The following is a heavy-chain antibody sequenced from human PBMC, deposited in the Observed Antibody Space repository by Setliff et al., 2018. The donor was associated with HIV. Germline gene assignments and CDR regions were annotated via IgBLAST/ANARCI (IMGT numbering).Heavy chain of an antibody. CDR3: ARFRVERRLSNWFDP. J-gene: IGHJ5*02. CDR1: GVSISSHY. Sequence: SETLSLTCTVSGVSISSHYWSWIRQPPGKGLEWIGYIYNSGRTNYNPSLTSRVTISVDTSKNQFSLKLSSVTAADTAVYYCARFRVERRLSNWFDPWGQGTLVTVSS. V-gene: IGHV4-59*11. D-gene: IGHD1-1*01. CDR2: IYNSGRT.